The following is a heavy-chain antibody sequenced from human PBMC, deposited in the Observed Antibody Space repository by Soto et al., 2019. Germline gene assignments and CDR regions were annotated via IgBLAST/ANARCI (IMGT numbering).Heavy chain of an antibody. CDR1: GFTFSTYW. J-gene: IGHJ4*02. V-gene: IGHV3-7*01. Sequence: EVQLLGSGGGLVQPGGSLRLSCVASGFTFSTYWMNWVRQAPGMGLEWVANINPDGSVGTYVDSVKGRFTTSRDHAKNSLYLQMNGLRAADTAVYLCAGWGGQDYNYWGQGIMVTVSS. D-gene: IGHD3-16*01. CDR2: INPDGSVG. CDR3: AGWGGQDYNY.